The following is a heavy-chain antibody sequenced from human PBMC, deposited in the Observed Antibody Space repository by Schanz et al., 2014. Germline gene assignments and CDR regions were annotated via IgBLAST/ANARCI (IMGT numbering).Heavy chain of an antibody. Sequence: VQLLESGGGLVQPGGSLRISCAASGFTFSNHGMHWVRQSPGKGLEWVALIWYDGSNEYYADSVKGRFTISRDNPKKTLYLQMNSLRAEDTAVYYCARDHQWLARYYMDVWGKGTTVTVSS. J-gene: IGHJ6*03. D-gene: IGHD6-19*01. V-gene: IGHV3-33*08. CDR1: GFTFSNHG. CDR3: ARDHQWLARYYMDV. CDR2: IWYDGSNE.